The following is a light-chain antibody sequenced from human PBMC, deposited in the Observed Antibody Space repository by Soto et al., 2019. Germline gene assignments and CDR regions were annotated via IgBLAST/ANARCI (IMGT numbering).Light chain of an antibody. V-gene: IGKV3-15*01. Sequence: EIVMTQSPATLSASPGERATLSCRASQSVRTNLAWYQQKPGQAPRLLIYDASTMATGIPARFSGSGSGTEFTLTINSLQSEDFAIYYCHQYNNWPPYTFGQGTKLEIK. CDR3: HQYNNWPPYT. J-gene: IGKJ2*01. CDR1: QSVRTN. CDR2: DAS.